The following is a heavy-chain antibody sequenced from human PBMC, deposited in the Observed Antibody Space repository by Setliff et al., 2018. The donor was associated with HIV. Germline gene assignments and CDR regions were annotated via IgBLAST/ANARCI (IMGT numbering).Heavy chain of an antibody. CDR2: INPDSGGT. J-gene: IGHJ6*02. CDR3: ARDGVLLWFSPYYYYGMDV. D-gene: IGHD3-10*01. Sequence: ASVKVSCKASGYTFTSYYMHWVRQAPGQGLEWMGQINPDSGGTNYAQKFQGRVTMTRDTSTSTVYMELSSLRSEDTAVYYCARDGVLLWFSPYYYYGMDVWGQGTTVTVSS. V-gene: IGHV1-2*06. CDR1: GYTFTSYY.